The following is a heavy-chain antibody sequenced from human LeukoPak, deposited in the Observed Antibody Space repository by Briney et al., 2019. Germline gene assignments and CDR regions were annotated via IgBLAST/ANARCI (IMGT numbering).Heavy chain of an antibody. V-gene: IGHV4-34*01. J-gene: IGHJ4*02. CDR1: GGSFSGYY. CDR2: INHSGST. CDR3: ARGYRRFDY. Sequence: PSETRSLTCAVYGGSFSGYYWSWIRQPPGKGLEWIGEINHSGSTNYNPSLKSRVTISVDTSKNQFSLKLSSVTAADTAVYYCARGYRRFDYWGQGTLVTVSS. D-gene: IGHD3-16*02.